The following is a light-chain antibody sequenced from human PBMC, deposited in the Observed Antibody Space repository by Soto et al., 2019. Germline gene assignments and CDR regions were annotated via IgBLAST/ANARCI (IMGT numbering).Light chain of an antibody. Sequence: QSVPTQPASVSGSPGQSITISCTGTSSDVGGYNYVSWFQQYPGKAPKLTIYDVNNRPSGVSSRFSGSKSGNTASLTISGLQAEDEADYYCSSYTSISTVVFGGGTKVTVL. CDR2: DVN. CDR1: SSDVGGYNY. J-gene: IGLJ2*01. CDR3: SSYTSISTVV. V-gene: IGLV2-14*01.